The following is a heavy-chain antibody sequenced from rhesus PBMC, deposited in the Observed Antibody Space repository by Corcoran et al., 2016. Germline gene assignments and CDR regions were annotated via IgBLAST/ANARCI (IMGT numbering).Heavy chain of an antibody. Sequence: QVQLQESGPGLVKPSETLSLTCAVSGGSISSGYDWSWIRQPPGKGLEWVGYIYGSSGSTNYNPSLQTRVTISKATSKNQFSLKLSSVTAADTAVYYCARMESNWGQGVLVTVSS. CDR3: ARMESN. J-gene: IGHJ4*01. CDR1: GGSISSGYD. V-gene: IGHV4-76*01. D-gene: IGHD3-22*01. CDR2: IYGSSGST.